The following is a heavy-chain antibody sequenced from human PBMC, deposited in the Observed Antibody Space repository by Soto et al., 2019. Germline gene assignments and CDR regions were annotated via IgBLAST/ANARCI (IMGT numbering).Heavy chain of an antibody. V-gene: IGHV4-34*01. CDR1: GGSFSGYY. Sequence: QVQLQQWGAGLLKPSETLSLTCAVYGGSFSGYYWSWIRQPPGKGLEWIGEINHSGSTNYNPSLKSRVIISVDTSKNQFSLKLSSVTAADTAVYYCARGRGIAVARRWFDPWGQGTLVTVSS. CDR3: ARGRGIAVARRWFDP. CDR2: INHSGST. J-gene: IGHJ5*02. D-gene: IGHD6-19*01.